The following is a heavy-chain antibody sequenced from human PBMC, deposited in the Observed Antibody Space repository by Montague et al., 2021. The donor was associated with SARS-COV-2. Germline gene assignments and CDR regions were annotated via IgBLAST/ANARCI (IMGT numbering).Heavy chain of an antibody. CDR1: GGSISSSSYY. D-gene: IGHD3-22*01. Sequence: SETLSLTCTVSGGSISSSSYYWGWVRQPPGKGLEWIGSIYYSGSTYYNPSLKSRVTISVDTSKNQFSLKLTSVTAADTAVYFCARGHLSVSMIVVVFTSASYYFDYWGQGALVTVSS. CDR3: ARGHLSVSMIVVVFTSASYYFDY. J-gene: IGHJ4*02. V-gene: IGHV4-39*01. CDR2: IYYSGST.